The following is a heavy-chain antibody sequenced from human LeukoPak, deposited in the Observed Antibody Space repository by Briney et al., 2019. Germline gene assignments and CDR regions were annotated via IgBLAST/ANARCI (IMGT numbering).Heavy chain of an antibody. D-gene: IGHD6-19*01. V-gene: IGHV1-24*01. CDR3: ATRSPRAVADYYYYGMDV. J-gene: IGHJ6*02. CDR2: FDPEDGET. Sequence: ASVTVSCKFSGYTLTELSMHWVRQAPGKGLEWMGGFDPEDGETIYAQKFQGRVTMTEDTSTDTAYMELSSLRSEDTAVYYCATRSPRAVADYYYYGMDVWGQGTTVTVSS. CDR1: GYTLTELS.